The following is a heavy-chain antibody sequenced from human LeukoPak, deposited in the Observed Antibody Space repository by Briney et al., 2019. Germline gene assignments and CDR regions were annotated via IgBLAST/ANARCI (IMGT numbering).Heavy chain of an antibody. CDR1: GFALSSHW. Sequence: QTGGSLRLSCAASGFALSSHWMTWVRQVPGRGPEWVANVNRDGSETYYLDSVKGRFTISKDNAKNSLYLQMYSLRAEDTAVYFCAREDGYCSGGNCYSYFDSWGQGTLVTVSS. D-gene: IGHD2-15*01. CDR3: AREDGYCSGGNCYSYFDS. V-gene: IGHV3-7*01. J-gene: IGHJ4*02. CDR2: VNRDGSET.